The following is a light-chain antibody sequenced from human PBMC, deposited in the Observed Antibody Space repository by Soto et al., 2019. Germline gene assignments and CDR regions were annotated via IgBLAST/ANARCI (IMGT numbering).Light chain of an antibody. CDR1: SSDVGSYKL. V-gene: IGLV2-23*02. CDR3: CSYGGSTTYV. J-gene: IGLJ1*01. CDR2: EVS. Sequence: QSALTQPASVSGSPGQSITISCTGTSSDVGSYKLVSWYQQSPGKAPKLMIYEVSKRPSGVSNRLSGSKSGNTASLTISGRQAEDEADYYCCSYGGSTTYVFGTGTKLTVL.